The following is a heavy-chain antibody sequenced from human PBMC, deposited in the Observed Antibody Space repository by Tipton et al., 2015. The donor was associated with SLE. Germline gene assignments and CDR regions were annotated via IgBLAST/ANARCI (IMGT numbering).Heavy chain of an antibody. Sequence: TLSLTCTVSGGSISSYYWSWIRQPPGKGLEWIGYIYYSGSTNYNPSLKSRVTISVDTSKNQFSLKLSSVTAADTAVYYCARGRASMVQKDWGQGTLVTVSS. V-gene: IGHV4-59*01. D-gene: IGHD3-10*01. CDR2: IYYSGST. CDR3: ARGRASMVQKD. CDR1: GGSISSYY. J-gene: IGHJ4*02.